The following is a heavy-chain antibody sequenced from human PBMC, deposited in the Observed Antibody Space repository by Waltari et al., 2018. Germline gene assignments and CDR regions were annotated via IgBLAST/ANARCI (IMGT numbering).Heavy chain of an antibody. V-gene: IGHV1-69*13. CDR2: AIPIFGTA. CDR3: ARSRDYYDSSGYVPFDY. D-gene: IGHD3-22*01. J-gene: IGHJ4*02. CDR1: GGTFSSYA. Sequence: QVQLVQSGAEVKKPDSSVKVSCKASGGTFSSYAISWVRQAPGHGLEWMGGAIPIFGTANYEKKFQGRVTITAYESTSTAYMELSSLRSEDTAVYYCARSRDYYDSSGYVPFDYWGQGTLVTVSS.